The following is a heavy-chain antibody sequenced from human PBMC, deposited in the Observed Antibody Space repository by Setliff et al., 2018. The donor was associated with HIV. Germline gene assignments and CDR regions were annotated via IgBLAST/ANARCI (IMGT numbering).Heavy chain of an antibody. V-gene: IGHV3-21*01. Sequence: PGGSLRLSCAASRITFSSNSMNWVRQAPGKGLEWVSSISSSSRYIYYADSVKGRFTIARDNAKNSLYLQMNSLRDEDTAVYYCARGGGAGTTVYYYMDVCGKGTTVTVSS. CDR2: ISSSSRYI. CDR1: RITFSSNS. CDR3: ARGGGAGTTVYYYMDV. D-gene: IGHD1-7*01. J-gene: IGHJ6*03.